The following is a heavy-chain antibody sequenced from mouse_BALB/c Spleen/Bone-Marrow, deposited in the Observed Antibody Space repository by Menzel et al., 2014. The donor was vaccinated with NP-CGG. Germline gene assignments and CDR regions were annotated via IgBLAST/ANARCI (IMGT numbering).Heavy chain of an antibody. Sequence: VQLQQSGAELVKPGASVKLSCKAPGYTFTSYWMHWVKQRPGQGLEWIGEINPSDGRTNYNEKFKNKATLTVDKSSSTDYMQLSSLTSEDSAVYYCARDNGYDAVFAWFVDWGQGTLVTVSA. J-gene: IGHJ3*01. CDR2: INPSDGRT. CDR3: ARDNGYDAVFAWFVD. CDR1: GYTFTSYW. D-gene: IGHD2-2*01. V-gene: IGHV1S81*02.